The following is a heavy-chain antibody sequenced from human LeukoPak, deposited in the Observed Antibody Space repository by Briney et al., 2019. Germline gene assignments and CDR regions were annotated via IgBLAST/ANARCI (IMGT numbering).Heavy chain of an antibody. CDR3: ARDSSSVRGWFDP. CDR2: IIPIFGTA. Sequence: EASVKVSCKASGYTFTSYAISWVRQAPGQGLEWMGGIIPIFGTANYAQKFQGRVTITTDESTSTAYMELSSLRSEDTAVYYCARDSSSVRGWFDPWGQGTLVTVSS. D-gene: IGHD6-13*01. V-gene: IGHV1-69*05. J-gene: IGHJ5*02. CDR1: GYTFTSYA.